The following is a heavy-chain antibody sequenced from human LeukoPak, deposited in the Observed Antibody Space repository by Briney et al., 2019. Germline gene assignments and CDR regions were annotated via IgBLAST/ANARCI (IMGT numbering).Heavy chain of an antibody. Sequence: PGGSLRLSCTVSGFTFSSYAMSWVRQAPGKGLEWVSAMSGSGGYTYYADSVKGRFTISRDSSKNTLYLQMNSLRGEDTAVYYCAKELGHTLPFDCWGQGTLVTVSS. J-gene: IGHJ4*02. D-gene: IGHD2-2*02. CDR3: AKELGHTLPFDC. CDR1: GFTFSSYA. V-gene: IGHV3-23*01. CDR2: MSGSGGYT.